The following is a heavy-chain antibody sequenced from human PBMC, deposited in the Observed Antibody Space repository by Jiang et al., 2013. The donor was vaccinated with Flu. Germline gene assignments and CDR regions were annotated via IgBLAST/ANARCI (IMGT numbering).Heavy chain of an antibody. J-gene: IGHJ5*02. CDR3: TRNGGYCSDTNCYLWFDP. Sequence: VQLVESGVEVKKPGESLKISCKGSGYSFTSYWIGWVRQMPGKGLEWLGIIYPGDSDTQIQPVLPRPGHHLSRQVHQYRLLAVEQPEASDTAMYYCTRNGGYCSDTNCYLWFDPWGQGTLVTVSS. D-gene: IGHD2-2*01. CDR2: IYPGDSDT. V-gene: IGHV5-51*01. CDR1: GYSFTSYW.